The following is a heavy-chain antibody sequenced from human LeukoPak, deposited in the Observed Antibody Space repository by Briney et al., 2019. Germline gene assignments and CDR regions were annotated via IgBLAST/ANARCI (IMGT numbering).Heavy chain of an antibody. J-gene: IGHJ6*02. D-gene: IGHD2-2*01. CDR1: GGSISSSSYY. CDR3: ARHYLVVVPAAHYYYGMDV. CDR2: IYYSGRT. Sequence: SETLSLTCTVSGGSISSSSYYWGWIRQPPGKGLEWIGSIYYSGRTYYNPSLKSRVTISVDTSKNQFSLKLSSVTAADTAVYYCARHYLVVVPAAHYYYGMDVWGQGTTVTVSS. V-gene: IGHV4-39*01.